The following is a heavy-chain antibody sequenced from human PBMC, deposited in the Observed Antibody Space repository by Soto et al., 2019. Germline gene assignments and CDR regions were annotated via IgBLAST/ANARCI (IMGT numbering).Heavy chain of an antibody. D-gene: IGHD3-3*01. CDR2: IWFDGSNK. CDR3: ARDLDVWSGYYLFDY. CDR1: GFTFSSYG. J-gene: IGHJ4*02. V-gene: IGHV3-33*01. Sequence: QVQLVESGGGVVQQGRPLRIACAASGFTFSSYGLHWVRQTPGKGLEGVAVIWFDGSNKYYADAVKGRFTISRDNSKNTLYLQMNSLRAEDTAIYYCARDLDVWSGYYLFDYWGQGTLVTVSS.